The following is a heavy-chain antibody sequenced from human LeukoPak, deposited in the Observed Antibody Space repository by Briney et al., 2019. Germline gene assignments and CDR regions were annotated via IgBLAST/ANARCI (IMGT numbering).Heavy chain of an antibody. Sequence: QTGGSLRLSCAASGFTFSSYAMHWVRQAPGKGLEWVAVTSYDGSNKYYADSVKGRFTISRDNSKNTLYLQMNSLRAEDTAVYYCASAVTTGAFDYWGQGTLVTVSS. V-gene: IGHV3-30*04. CDR2: TSYDGSNK. D-gene: IGHD4-17*01. CDR3: ASAVTTGAFDY. J-gene: IGHJ4*02. CDR1: GFTFSSYA.